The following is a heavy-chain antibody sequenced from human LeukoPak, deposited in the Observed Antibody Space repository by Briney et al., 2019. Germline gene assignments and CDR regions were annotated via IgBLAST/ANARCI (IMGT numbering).Heavy chain of an antibody. J-gene: IGHJ2*01. CDR3: ARAEDGYWYFGL. D-gene: IGHD5-24*01. CDR2: IYSGGGT. V-gene: IGHV3-66*01. Sequence: GGSLRLSCAVSGFTVSSNYMSWVRQAPGKGLEWVAVIYSGGGTYYADSVKGRFTISRDNSQNTVYLQMNSLRAEDTAVYYCARAEDGYWYFGLWRRGTLVTVSS. CDR1: GFTVSSNY.